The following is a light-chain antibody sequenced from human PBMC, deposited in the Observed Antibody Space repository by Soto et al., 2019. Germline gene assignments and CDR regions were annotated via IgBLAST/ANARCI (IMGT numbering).Light chain of an antibody. CDR3: QNYNSAPFT. CDR1: QGISNY. Sequence: DIQMTQSPSSLSASVGDRVTITCRASQGISNYLAWYQQKPGKVPKLLIYAASTLQSGVPSRFSVSGSGTDFTLTISSLQPEDGATYYCQNYNSAPFTFGPGTKVDIK. J-gene: IGKJ3*01. CDR2: AAS. V-gene: IGKV1-27*01.